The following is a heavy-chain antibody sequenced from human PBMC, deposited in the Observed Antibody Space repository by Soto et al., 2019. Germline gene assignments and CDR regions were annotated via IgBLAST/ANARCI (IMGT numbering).Heavy chain of an antibody. CDR3: ARALGSWGAYYFDH. CDR2: IYWDNDK. J-gene: IGHJ4*02. D-gene: IGHD3-16*01. Sequence: QITLKESGPTLVRPTQTLTLTCTVSGFSLDTWGVGVGWIRQPPGKAPDWLAPIYWDNDKRYSPSLSNRLTITKDISKNQVVLTVTNMDPVDTVTYYCARALGSWGAYYFDHWGQGTLVTVSS. CDR1: GFSLDTWGVG. V-gene: IGHV2-5*02.